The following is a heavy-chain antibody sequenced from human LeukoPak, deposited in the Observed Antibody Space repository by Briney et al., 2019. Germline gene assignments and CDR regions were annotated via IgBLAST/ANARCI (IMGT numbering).Heavy chain of an antibody. Sequence: GGSLRLSCAASGFTFSSYGMHWVRQAPGKGLVWVTFILYDGSHEYYADSVKGRFTSSRDNSKNTLYLQMNSLRPEDTAVYYCARVDEPEPPSGSHFDSWGQGTLVTVSS. D-gene: IGHD1-26*01. CDR2: ILYDGSHE. V-gene: IGHV3-33*05. J-gene: IGHJ4*02. CDR3: ARVDEPEPPSGSHFDS. CDR1: GFTFSSYG.